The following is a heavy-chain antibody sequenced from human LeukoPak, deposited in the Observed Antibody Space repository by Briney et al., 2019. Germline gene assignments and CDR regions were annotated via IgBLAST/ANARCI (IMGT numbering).Heavy chain of an antibody. CDR1: GGSISSSSYY. D-gene: IGHD6-13*01. CDR2: ICYSGST. J-gene: IGHJ3*02. Sequence: SETLSLTCTVSGGSISSSSYYWGWIRQPPGKGLEWIGSICYSGSTYYNPSLKSRVTISVDTSKNQFSLKLRSVTAADTAVYYCAREVRQLWDAFDIWGQGTMVTVSS. CDR3: AREVRQLWDAFDI. V-gene: IGHV4-39*07.